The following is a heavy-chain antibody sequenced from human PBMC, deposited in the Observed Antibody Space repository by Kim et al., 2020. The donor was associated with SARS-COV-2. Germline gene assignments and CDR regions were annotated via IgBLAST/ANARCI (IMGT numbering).Heavy chain of an antibody. J-gene: IGHJ4*02. CDR2: ISYDGSDK. D-gene: IGHD6-19*01. Sequence: GGSLRLSCAASGFTFRSYGMHWVRQAPGKGLEWVAVISYDGSDKYYADSVKGRFTISRDNSQNTLYLQMNSLRAEDPAVYYCAGGRYSNGWYYFDSWGQGTLVTVSS. CDR1: GFTFRSYG. V-gene: IGHV3-30*03. CDR3: AGGRYSNGWYYFDS.